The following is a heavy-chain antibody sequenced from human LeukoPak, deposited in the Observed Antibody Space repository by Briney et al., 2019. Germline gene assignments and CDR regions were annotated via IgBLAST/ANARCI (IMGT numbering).Heavy chain of an antibody. CDR2: ISSSSSYI. CDR3: ARDFFPQKYYYGSGSYYGSDY. CDR1: GFTFSSYS. Sequence: GGSLRLSCAASGFTFSSYSMNWVRQAPGKGLEWVSSISSSSSYIYYADSVKGRLTISRDNAKNSLYLQMNSLRAEDTAVYYCARDFFPQKYYYGSGSYYGSDYWGQGTLVTVSS. D-gene: IGHD3-10*01. V-gene: IGHV3-21*01. J-gene: IGHJ4*02.